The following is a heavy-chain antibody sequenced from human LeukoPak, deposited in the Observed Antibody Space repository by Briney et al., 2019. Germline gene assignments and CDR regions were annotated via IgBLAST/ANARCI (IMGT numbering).Heavy chain of an antibody. CDR3: TGTLYFDWLFAHFDY. Sequence: GGSLRLSCAASGFTFSNAWMSWVRQAPGKGLEWVGRIKSKTDGGTTDYAAPVKGRFTISRDDSKNTLYLQMNSLKTEDTAVYYCTGTLYFDWLFAHFDYWGQGTLVTVSS. V-gene: IGHV3-15*01. CDR1: GFTFSNAW. CDR2: IKSKTDGGTT. D-gene: IGHD3-9*01. J-gene: IGHJ4*02.